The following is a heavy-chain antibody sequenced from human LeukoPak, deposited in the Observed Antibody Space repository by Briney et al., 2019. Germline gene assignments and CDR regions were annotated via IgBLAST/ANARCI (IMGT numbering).Heavy chain of an antibody. D-gene: IGHD2/OR15-2a*01. CDR3: ARDGLSNFDY. CDR2: IYTSGST. V-gene: IGHV4-61*02. J-gene: IGHJ4*02. Sequence: SETLSLTCTVSGGSISSGSYYWSWVRQPAGKGLEWIGRIYTSGSTNYNPSLKSRVTISVDTSKNQFSLKLSSVTAADTAVDYRARDGLSNFDYWGQGILVTVSS. CDR1: GGSISSGSYY.